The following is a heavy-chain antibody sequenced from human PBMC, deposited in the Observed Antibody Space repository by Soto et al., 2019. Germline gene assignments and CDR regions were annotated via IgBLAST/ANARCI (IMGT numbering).Heavy chain of an antibody. V-gene: IGHV1-58*02. Sequence: SVKVSCKASGFTFTSSAMQWVRQARGQRLEWIGWIVVGSGNTNYAQKFQERVTITRDMSTSTAYMELSSLRSEDTAVYYCSAGDIAAAGTPSDYWGQGTLVTVSS. CDR2: IVVGSGNT. D-gene: IGHD6-13*01. CDR3: SAGDIAAAGTPSDY. J-gene: IGHJ4*02. CDR1: GFTFTSSA.